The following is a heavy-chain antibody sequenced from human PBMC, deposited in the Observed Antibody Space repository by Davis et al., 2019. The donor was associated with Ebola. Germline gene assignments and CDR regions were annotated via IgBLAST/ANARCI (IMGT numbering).Heavy chain of an antibody. CDR3: ARDSSSSSSVFSYYYYGMDV. CDR2: ISSSSSYI. CDR1: GFTFSSYS. J-gene: IGHJ6*02. V-gene: IGHV3-21*01. Sequence: GESLKISCAASGFTFSSYSMNWVRQAPGKGLEWVSSISSSSSYIYYADSVKGRFTISRDNAKNSLYLQMNSLRAEDTAVYYCARDSSSSSSVFSYYYYGMDVWGQGTTVTVSS. D-gene: IGHD6-6*01.